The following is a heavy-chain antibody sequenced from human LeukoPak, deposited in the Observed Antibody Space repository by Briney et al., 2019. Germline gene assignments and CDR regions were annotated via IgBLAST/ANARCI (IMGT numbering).Heavy chain of an antibody. CDR1: GFTVDSKY. Sequence: GGSLRLSCAASGFTVDSKYMSWVRQAPGKGLEWVSVIFSDGKTYYADSVKGRFTISRDDSKNTLSLQMRSLRAEDTALYYCASNIVATGTGGPFDYWGQGTLVTVSS. CDR2: IFSDGKT. D-gene: IGHD3-10*01. V-gene: IGHV3-66*02. J-gene: IGHJ4*02. CDR3: ASNIVATGTGGPFDY.